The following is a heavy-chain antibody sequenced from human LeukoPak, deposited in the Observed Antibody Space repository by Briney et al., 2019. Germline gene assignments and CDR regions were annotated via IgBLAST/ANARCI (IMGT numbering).Heavy chain of an antibody. J-gene: IGHJ4*02. V-gene: IGHV4-39*07. CDR3: AREYYYDSSGYFGYAY. Sequence: SETLSLTCTVSGGSISSSSYYWGWIRQPPGKGLEWIGSIYYSGSTYYNPSLKSRVTISVDTSKNQFSLKLSSVTAADTAVYYCAREYYYDSSGYFGYAYWGQGTLVTVSS. D-gene: IGHD3-22*01. CDR1: GGSISSSSYY. CDR2: IYYSGST.